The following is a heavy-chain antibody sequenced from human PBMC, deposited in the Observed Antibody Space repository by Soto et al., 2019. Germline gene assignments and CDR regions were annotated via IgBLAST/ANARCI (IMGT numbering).Heavy chain of an antibody. CDR3: ARGRTSRANSGVNY. J-gene: IGHJ4*02. D-gene: IGHD2-15*01. CDR1: GYTFSTYD. V-gene: IGHV1-8*01. CDR2: MSPITGNT. Sequence: QVQLVQSGAEVKKPGASVKVSCKASGYTFSTYDINWVRQATGQGLEWVGWMSPITGNTVYAQKFQGRVTMTRNTSISTAYMELSSLRSEDTALYYCARGRTSRANSGVNYWGQGTLVTVSS.